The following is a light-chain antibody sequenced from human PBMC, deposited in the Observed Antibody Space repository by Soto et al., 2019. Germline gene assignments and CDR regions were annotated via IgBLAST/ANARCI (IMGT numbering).Light chain of an antibody. V-gene: IGLV2-14*01. CDR1: RSDVGGYNY. J-gene: IGLJ3*02. CDR2: DVS. CDR3: SSYTSSSTLV. Sequence: QSALTQPASVSGAPGQSITISCTGTRSDVGGYNYVSWYQQHPGKAPKLIIYDVSNRPSGVSNRFSGSKSGNTASLTISGLQAEDEADYYCSSYTSSSTLVFGGGTKLTVL.